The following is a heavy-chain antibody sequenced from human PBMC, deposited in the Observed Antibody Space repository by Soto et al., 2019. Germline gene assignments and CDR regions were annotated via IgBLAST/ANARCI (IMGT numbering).Heavy chain of an antibody. V-gene: IGHV3-30*18. J-gene: IGHJ4*02. CDR2: ISHDGSNT. CDR1: GFTFRTYA. Sequence: QVQVVESGGGVVQPGRSLRLSCAASGFTFRTYAMHWVRQAPGKGLEWVVVISHDGSNTDYGDSVKGRFTISRDNSKSTLSLQMNSLRPEDTGVYYCAKDAGSTEYFFASWGQGTLVSVS. CDR3: AKDAGSTEYFFAS.